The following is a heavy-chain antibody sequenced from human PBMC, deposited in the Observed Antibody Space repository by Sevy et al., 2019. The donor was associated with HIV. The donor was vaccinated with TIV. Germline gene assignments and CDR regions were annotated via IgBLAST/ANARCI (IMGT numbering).Heavy chain of an antibody. CDR3: ARDEYYYGSGSYYIDAFDI. Sequence: KQSQTLSLTCAISGDTVSSQSAAWNWIRQSPSRGLEWLGRTYYRSKWYNEYAESVKSRLTINPDTSKNQFSLQLNSVTPEDTAGYYCARDEYYYGSGSYYIDAFDIWGQGTMVTVSS. V-gene: IGHV6-1*01. J-gene: IGHJ3*02. CDR2: TYYRSKWYN. CDR1: GDTVSSQSAA. D-gene: IGHD3-10*01.